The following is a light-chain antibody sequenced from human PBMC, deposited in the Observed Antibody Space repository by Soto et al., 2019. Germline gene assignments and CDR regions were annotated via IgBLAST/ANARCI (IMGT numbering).Light chain of an antibody. Sequence: EIVLTQSPATLSLSPGERATLSCRASQSVSNYLGWYQQKSGQAPRLLISDVSKRATGIPARFSGSGSGTDFTLTISSLEPEDFAVYYCQHRVNWPTFGGGTKAEIK. J-gene: IGKJ4*01. CDR1: QSVSNY. CDR3: QHRVNWPT. V-gene: IGKV3-11*01. CDR2: DVS.